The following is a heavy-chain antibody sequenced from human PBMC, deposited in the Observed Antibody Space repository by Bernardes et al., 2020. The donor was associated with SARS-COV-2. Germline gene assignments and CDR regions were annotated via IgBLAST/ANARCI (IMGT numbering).Heavy chain of an antibody. V-gene: IGHV4-59*01. D-gene: IGHD4-4*01. CDR3: ATTVTPYYYYYYMDV. Sequence: SETLSLTCTVSGGSISSYYWSWIRQPPGKGLEWIGYIYYSGSTNYNPSLKSRVTISVDTSKNQFSLKLSSVTAADTAVYYCATTVTPYYYYYYMDVWGKGTTVTVSS. CDR1: GGSISSYY. CDR2: IYYSGST. J-gene: IGHJ6*03.